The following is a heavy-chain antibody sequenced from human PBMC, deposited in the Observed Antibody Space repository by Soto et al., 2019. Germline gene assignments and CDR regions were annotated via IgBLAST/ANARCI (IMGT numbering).Heavy chain of an antibody. Sequence: PGGSLRLSCAASGFTFSSYGMHWVRQAPGKGLEWVAVISYDGSNKYYADSVQGRFTISRDNAKNSLYLQMNSLRAEDTAVYYCARELDGIDVWGQGTTVTVSS. V-gene: IGHV3-30*03. CDR1: GFTFSSYG. J-gene: IGHJ6*02. CDR2: ISYDGSNK. CDR3: ARELDGIDV.